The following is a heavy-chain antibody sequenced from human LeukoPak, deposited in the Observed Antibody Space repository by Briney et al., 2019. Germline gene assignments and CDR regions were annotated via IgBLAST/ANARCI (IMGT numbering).Heavy chain of an antibody. CDR3: AELGITMIGGV. J-gene: IGHJ6*04. CDR2: IYWSRCST. CDR1: GFTYHKYG. V-gene: IGHV3-20*04. D-gene: IGHD3-10*02. Sequence: GGSLRLLCAASGFTYHKYGMHWVRQPRGKGLEWVSHIYWSRCSTGYADPVKGRLTLSRDNVKNSVYLQMKSLRVEDTAVYYCAELGITMIGGVWGKGTTVTISS.